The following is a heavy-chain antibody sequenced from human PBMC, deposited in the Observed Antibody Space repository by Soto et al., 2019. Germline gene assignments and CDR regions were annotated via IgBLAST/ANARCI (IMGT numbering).Heavy chain of an antibody. CDR1: GFTFSSYA. CDR3: AKDTLIGYYSGGSCFGGGDAFDI. V-gene: IGHV3-23*01. J-gene: IGHJ3*02. D-gene: IGHD2-15*01. CDR2: ISGSGGST. Sequence: GGSLRLSCAASGFTFSSYAMSWVRQAPGKGLEWVSAISGSGGSTYYADSVKGRFTISRDNSKNTLYLQMNSLRAEDTAVYYCAKDTLIGYYSGGSCFGGGDAFDIWGQGTMVTVSS.